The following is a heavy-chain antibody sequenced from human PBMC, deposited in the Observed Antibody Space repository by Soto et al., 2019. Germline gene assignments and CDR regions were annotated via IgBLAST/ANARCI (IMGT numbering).Heavy chain of an antibody. CDR3: AREWNERVVPAANDAFDI. D-gene: IGHD2-2*01. Sequence: SETLSLTCTVSGGSISSGGYYWSWIRQHPGKGLEWIGYIYYSGSTYYNPSLKSRVTISVDTSKNQFSLKLSSVTAADTAVYYCAREWNERVVPAANDAFDIWGQGTMVTVSS. CDR1: GGSISSGGYY. CDR2: IYYSGST. V-gene: IGHV4-31*03. J-gene: IGHJ3*02.